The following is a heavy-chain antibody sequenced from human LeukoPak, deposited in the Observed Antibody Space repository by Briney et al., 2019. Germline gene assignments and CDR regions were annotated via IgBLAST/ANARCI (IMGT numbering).Heavy chain of an antibody. J-gene: IGHJ4*02. CDR2: IIPIFGTA. CDR1: GGTFSSYA. D-gene: IGHD2-2*01. Sequence: SVKVSCKASGGTFSSYAISWVRQAPGQGLEWMGGIIPIFGTANYAQKFQGRVTITADKSTSTAYMELSSLRSEDTAVYYCALLGYCSSTSCPSLWFGELFRHFDYWGQGTLVTVSS. V-gene: IGHV1-69*06. CDR3: ALLGYCSSTSCPSLWFGELFRHFDY.